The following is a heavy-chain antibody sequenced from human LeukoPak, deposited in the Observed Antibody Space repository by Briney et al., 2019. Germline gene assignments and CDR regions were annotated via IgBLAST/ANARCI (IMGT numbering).Heavy chain of an antibody. V-gene: IGHV3-7*01. CDR3: RSGGAAPGSFDN. Sequence: GGSLRLSCAASGFPFSDYWMSWMRQAPGKGLEWVANIKYDGNEEYYVDSVKGRFTISRDNAKNSLYLQLHSLRVEDTAVYYCRSGGAAPGSFDNWGQETLVIVSP. J-gene: IGHJ4*02. CDR1: GFPFSDYW. CDR2: IKYDGNEE. D-gene: IGHD4-23*01.